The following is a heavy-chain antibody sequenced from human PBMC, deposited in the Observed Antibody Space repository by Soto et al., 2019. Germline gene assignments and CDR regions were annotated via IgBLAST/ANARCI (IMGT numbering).Heavy chain of an antibody. CDR2: IFSNDEK. CDR3: ALIKDCSRTDCYLAAFDP. D-gene: IGHD2-2*01. V-gene: IGHV2-26*01. J-gene: IGHJ5*02. CDR1: GFSLSNTRLG. Sequence: QVTLKESGPVVVKPTETLKLTCTVSGFSLSNTRLGVSWIRQPPGKALEWLAHIFSNDEKSYSTSLKNRLTIAKDTSRSQVVLTMNNVDPVDSSTYYCALIKDCSRTDCYLAAFDPWGQGTLVTVSS.